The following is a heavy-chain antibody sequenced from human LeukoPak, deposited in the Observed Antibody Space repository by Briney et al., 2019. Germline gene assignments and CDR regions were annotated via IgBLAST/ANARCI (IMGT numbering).Heavy chain of an antibody. Sequence: GGSLRLSCAASGFTFSSYAMSWVRQAPGKGLEWVSAIRGSGDRTHYADSVKGRFTISRDNSKNTLYLQVNSLRAEDTAVYYCAKDSKIVGATFRSYHYMDVWGKGTAVTVSS. J-gene: IGHJ6*03. CDR1: GFTFSSYA. V-gene: IGHV3-23*01. D-gene: IGHD1-26*01. CDR3: AKDSKIVGATFRSYHYMDV. CDR2: IRGSGDRT.